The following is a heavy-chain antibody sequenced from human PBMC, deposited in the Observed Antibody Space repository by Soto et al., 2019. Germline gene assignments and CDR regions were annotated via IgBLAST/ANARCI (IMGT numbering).Heavy chain of an antibody. CDR3: ARDGASYYYGMDV. Sequence: SPTLSHTCAISGDSVSSNSVAWNWCRQSPSRGLEWLGRTYYRSKWYNDYAVSVKSRITINPDTSKNQFSLQLNSVTPEDTAVYYCARDGASYYYGMDVWGQGTTVT. J-gene: IGHJ6*02. D-gene: IGHD3-16*01. CDR2: TYYRSKWYN. CDR1: GDSVSSNSVA. V-gene: IGHV6-1*01.